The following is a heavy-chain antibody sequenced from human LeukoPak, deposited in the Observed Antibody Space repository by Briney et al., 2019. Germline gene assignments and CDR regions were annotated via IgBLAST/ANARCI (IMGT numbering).Heavy chain of an antibody. CDR1: AGSVCSYY. CDR2: LYYSRST. V-gene: IGHV4-59*08. CDR3: ARHGGATMIVGFLHAFDI. Sequence: SETLSLTCTVSAGSVCSYYWSWHRPRPGKGLGWIGYLYYSRSTNCNPSLKSGETISVNTSKNQRSLKLSSVTAADTAVYDCARHGGATMIVGFLHAFDIGGRGTMVTVS. D-gene: IGHD3-22*01. J-gene: IGHJ3*02.